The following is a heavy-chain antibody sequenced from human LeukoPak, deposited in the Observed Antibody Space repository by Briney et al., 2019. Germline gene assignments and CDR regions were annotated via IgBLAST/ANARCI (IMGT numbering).Heavy chain of an antibody. Sequence: SVKVSCKASGGTFSSYAISWVRQAPGQGLEWMGGIIPIFGTANYAQKFQGRVTITTDESTSTAYMELSSLRSEDTAVYYCASRFGHDFWSGYHYWSQGTLVTVSS. CDR2: IIPIFGTA. CDR3: ASRFGHDFWSGYHY. J-gene: IGHJ4*02. CDR1: GGTFSSYA. V-gene: IGHV1-69*05. D-gene: IGHD3-3*01.